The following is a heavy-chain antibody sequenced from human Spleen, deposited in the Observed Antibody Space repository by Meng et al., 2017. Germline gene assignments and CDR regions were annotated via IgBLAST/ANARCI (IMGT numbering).Heavy chain of an antibody. D-gene: IGHD4-11*01. Sequence: ESLKISCSVSGSSISSGYYWGWIRQPPGKGLEWIGSLYHSGNTYYKPSLKGRVTISGDMSKNQFSLRLSSVTAADTAVYYCAGVSTVTNAFDIWGQGTLVTVSS. CDR2: LYHSGNT. J-gene: IGHJ3*02. V-gene: IGHV4-38-2*02. CDR3: AGVSTVTNAFDI. CDR1: GSSISSGYY.